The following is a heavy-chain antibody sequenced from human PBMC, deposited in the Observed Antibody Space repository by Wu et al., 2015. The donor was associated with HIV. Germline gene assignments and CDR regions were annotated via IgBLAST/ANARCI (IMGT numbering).Heavy chain of an antibody. CDR1: GGTFSSYA. J-gene: IGHJ6*03. Sequence: QVQLVQSGAEVKKPGSSVKVSCKSSGGTFSSYAISWVRQAPGQGLEWMGGIIPIVGTANYAQKFKDRATITADESTNTAYMELSSLRSEDTAVYYCAIDTHSSSWTGSYYYYMDVWAKGPRSPSP. V-gene: IGHV1-69*12. CDR3: AIDTHSSSWTGSYYYYMDV. D-gene: IGHD3-22*01. CDR2: IIPIVGTA.